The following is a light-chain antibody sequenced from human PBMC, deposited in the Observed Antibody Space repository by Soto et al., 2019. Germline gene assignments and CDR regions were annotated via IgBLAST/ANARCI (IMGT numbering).Light chain of an antibody. Sequence: DIVMTQSPATLSVSPGETATLSCRASQSVSYNLAWYQQKPGPGPRLLIYGAFTRATGIPDRFSRRGSGTEFTLSISRLQSEDFAVYYCKQYNNWPPLPFGGGTKVEIK. CDR2: GAF. V-gene: IGKV3-15*01. J-gene: IGKJ4*01. CDR3: KQYNNWPPLP. CDR1: QSVSYN.